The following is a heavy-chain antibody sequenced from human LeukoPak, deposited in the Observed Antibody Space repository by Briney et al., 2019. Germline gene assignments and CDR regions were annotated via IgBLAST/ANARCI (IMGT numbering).Heavy chain of an antibody. J-gene: IGHJ4*02. CDR1: GYTFNSHY. Sequence: ASVKVSCKTSGYTFNSHYVGWVRQAPGQGLEWMGWISAYNGNTNYAQKLQGRVTMTTDTSTSTAYMELRSLRSDDTAMYYCARDYMVDYWGQGTLVTVSS. CDR3: ARDYMVDY. V-gene: IGHV1-18*01. CDR2: ISAYNGNT.